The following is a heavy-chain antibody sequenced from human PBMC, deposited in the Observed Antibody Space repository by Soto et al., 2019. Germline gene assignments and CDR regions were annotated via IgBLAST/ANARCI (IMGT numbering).Heavy chain of an antibody. J-gene: IGHJ4*02. V-gene: IGHV3-30*02. D-gene: IGHD5-18*01. CDR2: IGNDGSNK. CDR3: ETEQRGYSYGDTLDF. CDR1: GFIFNNHG. Sequence: GGSLRLSCAASGFIFNNHGIHWVRQAPGQGLEWVSLIGNDGSNKFYADSVKGRFSISRDNSKYMVYLQMNSLRVEDTAMYYCETEQRGYSYGDTLDFLGQGTLVTVSS.